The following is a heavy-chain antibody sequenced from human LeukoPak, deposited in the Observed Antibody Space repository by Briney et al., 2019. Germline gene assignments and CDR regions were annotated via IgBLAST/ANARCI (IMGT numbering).Heavy chain of an antibody. D-gene: IGHD3-3*01. Sequence: ASVKVSCKASGGTFSSYAISWVRQAPGQGLEWMGGIIPIFGTANYAQKFQGRVTITADESTSTAYMELSSLRSEDTAVYYCGRVIPPGSLEWLLGWFDPWGQGTLVTVSS. J-gene: IGHJ5*02. CDR3: GRVIPPGSLEWLLGWFDP. CDR1: GGTFSSYA. CDR2: IIPIFGTA. V-gene: IGHV1-69*13.